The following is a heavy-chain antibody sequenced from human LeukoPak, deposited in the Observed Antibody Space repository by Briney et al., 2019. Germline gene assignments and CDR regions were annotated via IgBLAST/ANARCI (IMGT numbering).Heavy chain of an antibody. D-gene: IGHD2-2*01. Sequence: GASVKVSCKASGYTFTAYYMHWVRQAPGQGLECMGWINPNSGGTNYAQKFQGRVTMTRDTSISTAYMELRRLRYDDRAVYYCARLQVDQLLFDDAFDIWGQGTMVTVSS. CDR2: INPNSGGT. V-gene: IGHV1-2*02. CDR1: GYTFTAYY. CDR3: ARLQVDQLLFDDAFDI. J-gene: IGHJ3*02.